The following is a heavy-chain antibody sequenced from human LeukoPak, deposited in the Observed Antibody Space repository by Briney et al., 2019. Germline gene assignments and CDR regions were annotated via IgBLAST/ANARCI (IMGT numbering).Heavy chain of an antibody. V-gene: IGHV4-61*10. J-gene: IGHJ4*02. D-gene: IGHD4-11*01. CDR3: ARGDYMKY. CDR1: GDSIDSGNYY. Sequence: SETLSLTCDVSGDSIDSGNYYWSWIRQPAGKGLEWIGYIYYSGSTNYNPSLKSRVTISVDTSKNQFSLKLSSVTAADTAVYYCARGDYMKYWGQGTLVTVSS. CDR2: IYYSGST.